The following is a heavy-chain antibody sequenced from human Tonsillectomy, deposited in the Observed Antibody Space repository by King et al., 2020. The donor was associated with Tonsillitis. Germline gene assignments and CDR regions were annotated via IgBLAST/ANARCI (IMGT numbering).Heavy chain of an antibody. CDR1: GFTFSSSA. V-gene: IGHV3-23*04. CDR2: ISGSGGST. J-gene: IGHJ4*02. Sequence: EVQLVESGGGLVQPGGSLRLSCAASGFTFSSSAMAWVRQAPGKGLEWVSGISGSGGSTYYADSVKGRFTISRDNSKSTLYLQMNILGAEDTAPYYCAKVVSTAMVYYFDYWGQGTLVTVSS. D-gene: IGHD5-18*01. CDR3: AKVVSTAMVYYFDY.